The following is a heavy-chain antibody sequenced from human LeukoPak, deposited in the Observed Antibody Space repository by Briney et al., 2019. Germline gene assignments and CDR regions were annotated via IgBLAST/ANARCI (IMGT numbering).Heavy chain of an antibody. D-gene: IGHD4-17*01. CDR2: INPNSGGT. J-gene: IGHJ4*02. CDR1: GYTFTDYY. Sequence: ASVKVSCKASGYTFTDYYIHWVRQAPGQGLEWMGWINPNSGGTNYAQKFQGRVTMTRDTSISTAYMELSRLRSDDTAVYYCAREATVTTAWGYWGQETLVTVSS. CDR3: AREATVTTAWGY. V-gene: IGHV1-2*02.